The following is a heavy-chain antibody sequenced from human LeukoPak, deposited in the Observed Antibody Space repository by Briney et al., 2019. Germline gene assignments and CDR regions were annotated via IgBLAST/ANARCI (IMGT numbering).Heavy chain of an antibody. CDR2: IYHSGTT. Sequence: SETLSLTCTVSGGSISRYYWSWIRQPPGKGLECIGYIYHSGTTNYNPSLKSRVTISVDTSKNQFSLKLSSVTAADTAIYYCARQRDYADYLDAFDVWGQGTMVTVSS. V-gene: IGHV4-59*08. CDR1: GGSISRYY. CDR3: ARQRDYADYLDAFDV. J-gene: IGHJ3*01. D-gene: IGHD4-17*01.